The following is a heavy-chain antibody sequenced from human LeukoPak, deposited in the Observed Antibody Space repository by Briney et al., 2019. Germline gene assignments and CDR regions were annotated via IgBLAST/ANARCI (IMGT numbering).Heavy chain of an antibody. CDR2: IWYDGSNK. D-gene: IGHD5-18*01. V-gene: IGHV3-33*06. Sequence: PGRSLRPSCAASGFTFSNYGMHWVRQAPGKGLEWVAVIWYDGSNKYYVDSVKGRFTISRDNSKNTLYLQMNSLRAEDTALYYCAKDRDTAMEIDYWGQGTLVTVSS. J-gene: IGHJ4*02. CDR1: GFTFSNYG. CDR3: AKDRDTAMEIDY.